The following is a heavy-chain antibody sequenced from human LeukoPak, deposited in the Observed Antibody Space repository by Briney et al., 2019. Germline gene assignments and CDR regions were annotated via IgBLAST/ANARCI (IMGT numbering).Heavy chain of an antibody. Sequence: ASVKVSCKASGYTFTSYAMHWVRPAPGQRLEWMGWINAGNGNTKYSQKFQGRVTITRDTSASTAYMELSSLRSEDTAVYYCARDSEWGVVAPYFQHWGQGTLVTVSS. V-gene: IGHV1-3*01. CDR1: GYTFTSYA. J-gene: IGHJ1*01. CDR3: ARDSEWGVVAPYFQH. CDR2: INAGNGNT. D-gene: IGHD2-15*01.